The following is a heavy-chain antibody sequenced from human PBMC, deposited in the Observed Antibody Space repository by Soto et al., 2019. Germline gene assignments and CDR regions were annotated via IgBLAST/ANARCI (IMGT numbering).Heavy chain of an antibody. V-gene: IGHV3-23*01. CDR2: AGSGSSR. J-gene: IGHJ6*03. CDR1: GFNFGTYA. CDR3: VKFRGQAYSYYHMDV. Sequence: EVQLLESGGGLVQPGGSLRLACAASGFNFGTYAMGWVRQAPGRCLEWVSSAGSGSSRYYADSVRGRFTVSRDTSKSTLYLEMSSLIAEDTALYYCVKFRGQAYSYYHMDVWGKGTTVTVSS.